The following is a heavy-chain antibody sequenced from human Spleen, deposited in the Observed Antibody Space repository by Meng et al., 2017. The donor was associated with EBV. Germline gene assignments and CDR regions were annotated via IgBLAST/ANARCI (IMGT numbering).Heavy chain of an antibody. CDR2: IDYRENT. V-gene: IGHV4-39*01. J-gene: IGHJ4*02. D-gene: IGHD3-22*01. CDR3: ARADYYDTSGNVDF. CDR1: GGSISSYTYY. Sequence: LHLQESGPGRVKPPETLSLTCSVSGGSISSYTYYWGWIRQPPGKGLEWIGSIDYRENTYYNPSLKSRITISVDTPKNQFSLKLTSMTAADTAVYYCARADYYDTSGNVDFWGQGALVTVSS.